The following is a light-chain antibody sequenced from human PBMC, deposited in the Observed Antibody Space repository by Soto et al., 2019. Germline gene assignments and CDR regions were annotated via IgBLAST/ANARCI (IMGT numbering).Light chain of an antibody. CDR3: QQTLSFPPT. CDR2: TGS. V-gene: IGKV1-12*01. Sequence: DIQITQSPSSVSASVGDRVTITCRASQAIDSWLAWYQQKPGEAPKLLIFTGSLLHSGVPPRFSGSGSGTDFTLTISSLRPEDFATYYCQQTLSFPPTFGQGTKVDIK. CDR1: QAIDSW. J-gene: IGKJ1*01.